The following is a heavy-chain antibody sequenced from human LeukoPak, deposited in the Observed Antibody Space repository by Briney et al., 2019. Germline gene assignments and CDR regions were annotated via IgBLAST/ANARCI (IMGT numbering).Heavy chain of an antibody. J-gene: IGHJ2*01. Sequence: GGSLRLSCAASGFTFSSYAMSWVRQAPGKGLEWVSGISGSGGSTYYADSVKGRFTISRDNSKNTEYLQMNSLRAEDTAVYYCAKDIVVVPAPVGYFDLWGRGTRVTVSS. CDR1: GFTFSSYA. CDR3: AKDIVVVPAPVGYFDL. V-gene: IGHV3-23*01. CDR2: ISGSGGST. D-gene: IGHD2-2*01.